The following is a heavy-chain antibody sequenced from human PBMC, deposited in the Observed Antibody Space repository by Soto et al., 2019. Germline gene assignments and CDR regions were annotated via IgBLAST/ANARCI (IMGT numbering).Heavy chain of an antibody. V-gene: IGHV4-4*07. J-gene: IGHJ3*02. CDR1: GGSISSYY. Sequence: LSLTCTVSGGSISSYYWSWIRQPAGKGLEWIGRIYTSGSTNYNPSLKSRVTMSVDTSKNQFSLKLSSVTAADTAVYYCARDAGFLEWFDAFDIWGQGTMVTVSS. D-gene: IGHD3-3*01. CDR2: IYTSGST. CDR3: ARDAGFLEWFDAFDI.